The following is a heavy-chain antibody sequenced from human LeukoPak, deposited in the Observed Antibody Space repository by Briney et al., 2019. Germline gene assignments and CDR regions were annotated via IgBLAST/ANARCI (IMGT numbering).Heavy chain of an antibody. J-gene: IGHJ4*02. CDR3: AREIVSAVAGNFDY. CDR1: GFNFRSYE. CDR2: ISNTDETR. D-gene: IGHD6-19*01. Sequence: PGRSLRLSCAASGFNFRSYEMNRVRQAPGKGLEWVSYISNTDETRTYADSVKGRFTISRDNAKNSLHLEMNSLRAEDTAVYYCAREIVSAVAGNFDYWGQGTLVTVSS. V-gene: IGHV3-48*03.